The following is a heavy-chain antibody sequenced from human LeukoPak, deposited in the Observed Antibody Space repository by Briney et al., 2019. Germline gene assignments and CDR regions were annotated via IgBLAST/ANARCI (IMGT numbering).Heavy chain of an antibody. CDR1: GFTFSSYA. D-gene: IGHD6-6*01. Sequence: PGGSLRLSCSASGFTFSSYAMHWVRQAPGKGLEYVSAISSNGGSTYYADSVKGRFTISRDNAKNSLYLQMNSLRAEDTAVYYCAKVLEQLVPDYWGQGTLVTVSS. V-gene: IGHV3-64*04. J-gene: IGHJ4*02. CDR2: ISSNGGST. CDR3: AKVLEQLVPDY.